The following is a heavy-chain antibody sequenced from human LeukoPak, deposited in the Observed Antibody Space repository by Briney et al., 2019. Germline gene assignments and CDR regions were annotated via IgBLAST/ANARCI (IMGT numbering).Heavy chain of an antibody. J-gene: IGHJ4*02. D-gene: IGHD3-22*01. V-gene: IGHV1-46*01. Sequence: GASVKVSCKASGYTFTGYYMHWVRQAPGQGLEWMGIINPSGGSAIYAQNFQGRVTMTRDTSTSTFYMELSSLRSEDTAVYFCARDVASSGYYWDWGQGTLVTVSS. CDR2: INPSGGSA. CDR1: GYTFTGYY. CDR3: ARDVASSGYYWD.